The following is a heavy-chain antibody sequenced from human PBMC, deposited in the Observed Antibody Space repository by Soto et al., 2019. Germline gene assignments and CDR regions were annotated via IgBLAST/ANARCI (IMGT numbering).Heavy chain of an antibody. J-gene: IGHJ6*02. Sequence: DVQLVESGGGLVQPGGSLRVSCGASGFTFSNFAMTWVRQAPGKGLEWVSGISAGGGKTYYADSVKGRLTISRDSSRNSLYLQMNSLRADDTVVYYCSKAILGGMDLWGQGTSVTVSS. CDR3: SKAILGGMDL. CDR1: GFTFSNFA. D-gene: IGHD7-27*01. V-gene: IGHV3-23*04. CDR2: ISAGGGKT.